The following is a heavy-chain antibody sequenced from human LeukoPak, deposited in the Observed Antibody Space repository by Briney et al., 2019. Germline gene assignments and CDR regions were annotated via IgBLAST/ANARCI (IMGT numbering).Heavy chain of an antibody. J-gene: IGHJ4*02. Sequence: ASVKVSCKVSGYTLTEFSIHWVRQAPGRGLEWVGGFDPVQGKTLYAQKFQGRVTMTEDTSTGTAYMELSSLRSEDTAVYYCARDPYSSGWPDYWGQGTLVTVSS. CDR1: GYTLTEFS. CDR3: ARDPYSSGWPDY. V-gene: IGHV1-24*01. D-gene: IGHD6-19*01. CDR2: FDPVQGKT.